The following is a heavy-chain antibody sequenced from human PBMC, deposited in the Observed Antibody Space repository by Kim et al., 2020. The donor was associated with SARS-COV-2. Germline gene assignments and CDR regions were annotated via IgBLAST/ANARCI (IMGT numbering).Heavy chain of an antibody. V-gene: IGHV4-34*01. CDR1: GGTFSGYY. CDR3: ARGPRLLWFGIPPLPFDY. CDR2: INHSGST. Sequence: SETLSLTCAVYGGTFSGYYWSWIRQPPGKGLEWIGEINHSGSTNYNPSLKSRVTISVDTSKNQFPLKLSSVTAADTAVYYCARGPRLLWFGIPPLPFDY. D-gene: IGHD3-10*01. J-gene: IGHJ5*01.